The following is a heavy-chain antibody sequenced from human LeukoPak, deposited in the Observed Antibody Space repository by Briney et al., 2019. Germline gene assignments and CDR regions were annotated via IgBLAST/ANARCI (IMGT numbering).Heavy chain of an antibody. CDR2: IYPGDSDT. D-gene: IGHD3-9*01. J-gene: IGHJ6*02. Sequence: GESLKISCQGSGYTFSNFWIAWVRQTPGKGLEWMGIIYPGDSDTRYSPSFQGQVTIPADKSISTAYLQWSSLKASDTAIYYCARRPTIFYGMYVWGQGTTVTVSS. V-gene: IGHV5-51*01. CDR1: GYTFSNFW. CDR3: ARRPTIFYGMYV.